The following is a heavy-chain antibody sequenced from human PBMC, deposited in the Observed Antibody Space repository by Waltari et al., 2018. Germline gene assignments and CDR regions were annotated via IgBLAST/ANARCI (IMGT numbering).Heavy chain of an antibody. CDR2: IYYSGST. CDR1: GGSISSGDYY. J-gene: IGHJ1*01. Sequence: QVQLQESGPGLVKPSQTLSLTCTVSGGSISSGDYYWSWLRQPPGTGLEWIGYIYYSGSTYYNPSLKSRVTISVDTSKNQFSLKLSSVTAADTAVYYCARVSYGDYVYFQHWGQGTLVTVSS. CDR3: ARVSYGDYVYFQH. D-gene: IGHD4-17*01. V-gene: IGHV4-30-4*08.